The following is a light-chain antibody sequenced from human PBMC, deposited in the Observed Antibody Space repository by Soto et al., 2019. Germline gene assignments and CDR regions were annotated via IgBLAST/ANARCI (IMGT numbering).Light chain of an antibody. CDR2: DVS. CDR1: SSDVGGYNY. J-gene: IGLJ2*01. Sequence: QSVLTQPASVSGSPGQSITISCTGTSSDVGGYNYVSWYQQHPGKAPKLMIYDVSNQPSGVSNRFSGSKSGNTASLTISGRQAEDEADYYCSSYTSSSTLVFGGGTKLTVL. CDR3: SSYTSSSTLV. V-gene: IGLV2-14*01.